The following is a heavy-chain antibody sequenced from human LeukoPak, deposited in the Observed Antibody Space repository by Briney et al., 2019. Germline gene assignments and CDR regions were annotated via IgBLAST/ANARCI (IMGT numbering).Heavy chain of an antibody. CDR1: GGSISSSSYY. Sequence: KTSETLSLTCTVSGGSISSSSYYWGWIRQPPGKGLEWIGSIYYSGSTYYNPSLKSRVTISVDTSKNQFSLKLSSVTAADTAVYYCASLRLRYFDWSGNWFDPWGQGTLVTVSS. J-gene: IGHJ5*02. V-gene: IGHV4-39*07. CDR3: ASLRLRYFDWSGNWFDP. CDR2: IYYSGST. D-gene: IGHD3-9*01.